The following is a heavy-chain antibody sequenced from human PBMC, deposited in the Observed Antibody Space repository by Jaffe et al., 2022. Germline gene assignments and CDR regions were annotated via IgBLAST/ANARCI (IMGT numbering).Heavy chain of an antibody. CDR1: GGSFSGYY. CDR2: INHSGST. Sequence: QVQLQQWGAGLLKPSETLSLTCAVYGGSFSGYYWSWIRQPPGKGLEWIGEINHSGSTNYNPSLKSRVTISVDTSKNQFSLKLSSVTAADTAVYYCARGGYSYGLYYFDYWGQGTLVTVSS. V-gene: IGHV4-34*01. J-gene: IGHJ4*02. D-gene: IGHD5-18*01. CDR3: ARGGYSYGLYYFDY.